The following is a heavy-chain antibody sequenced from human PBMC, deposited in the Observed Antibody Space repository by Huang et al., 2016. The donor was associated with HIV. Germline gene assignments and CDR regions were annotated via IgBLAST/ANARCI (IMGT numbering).Heavy chain of an antibody. D-gene: IGHD5-18*01. CDR1: GGTFSSYA. J-gene: IGHJ5*02. CDR3: ARDRNTAMEGGYNWFDP. V-gene: IGHV1-69*01. CDR2: IIPSIGTA. Sequence: QVQLVQSGAEVKKPGSSVKVSCKASGGTFSSYAISWVRQAPGQGLEGMGGIIPSIGTANYAQKVQGRVTITADESTSTAYMELCSLRSEDTAVYYCARDRNTAMEGGYNWFDPWGQGTLVTVSS.